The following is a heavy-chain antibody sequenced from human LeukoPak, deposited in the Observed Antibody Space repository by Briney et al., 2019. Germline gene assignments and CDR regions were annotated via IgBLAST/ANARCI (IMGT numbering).Heavy chain of an antibody. CDR1: GFTISSYS. J-gene: IGHJ4*02. D-gene: IGHD2-2*01. CDR3: ANFCSSTSCYEDY. Sequence: GGSLRLSCAASGFTISSYSMNWVGQARGKGLEWVSSISSSSSYIYYADSVKGRFTISRDNAKNSLYLQMNSLRAEDTAVYYCANFCSSTSCYEDYWGQGTLVTVSS. V-gene: IGHV3-21*01. CDR2: ISSSSSYI.